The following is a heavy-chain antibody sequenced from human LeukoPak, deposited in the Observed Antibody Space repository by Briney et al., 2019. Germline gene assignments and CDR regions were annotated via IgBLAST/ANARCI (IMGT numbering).Heavy chain of an antibody. CDR1: GGTFSSYA. CDR3: ARDWGYCSSTSCYRWFDP. V-gene: IGHV1-69*13. D-gene: IGHD2-2*01. CDR2: IIPIFGTA. Sequence: SVKVSCKASGGTFSSYAISWVRQATGQGLEWMGGIIPIFGTANYAQKFQGRVTITADESTSTAYMELSSLRSEDTAVYYCARDWGYCSSTSCYRWFDPWGQGTLVTVSS. J-gene: IGHJ5*02.